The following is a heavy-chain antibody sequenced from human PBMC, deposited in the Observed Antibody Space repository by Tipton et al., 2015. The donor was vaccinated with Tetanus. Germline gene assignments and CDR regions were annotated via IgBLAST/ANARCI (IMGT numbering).Heavy chain of an antibody. V-gene: IGHV3-74*01. Sequence: GSLRLSCAASGFTFSNYYMHWVRQAPGKGLVWVSRVNNDGRSVTYADSVKGRFTISRDNAKNTLFLQMDSLRVDDTAVYYCARDRHRVRIPFDFWGQGVLVAVSS. CDR2: VNNDGRSV. D-gene: IGHD1-14*01. J-gene: IGHJ4*02. CDR1: GFTFSNYY. CDR3: ARDRHRVRIPFDF.